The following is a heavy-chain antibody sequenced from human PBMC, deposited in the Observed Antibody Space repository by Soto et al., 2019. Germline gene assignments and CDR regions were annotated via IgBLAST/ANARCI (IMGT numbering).Heavy chain of an antibody. CDR1: GCTFTSYA. D-gene: IGHD6-13*01. CDR2: INAGNGNT. Sequence: SVKVSCKASGCTFTSYAMHWVRQAPGQRREWMGWINAGNGNTKYSQKFQGRVTITRDTSASTAYMELSRLTTEDTAVYYCARDQQQQLADTNYYYNKYMDVSGKGTKVTGPS. V-gene: IGHV1-3*01. CDR3: ARDQQQQLADTNYYYNKYMDV. J-gene: IGHJ6*03.